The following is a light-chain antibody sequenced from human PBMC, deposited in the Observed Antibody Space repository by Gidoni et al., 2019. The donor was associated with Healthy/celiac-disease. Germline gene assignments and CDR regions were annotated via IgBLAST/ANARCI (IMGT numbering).Light chain of an antibody. CDR1: QSVSSN. CDR2: GAS. Sequence: EILMTQSPATLSLSPGERATLSCRSSQSVSSNLAWYQQKPGPAPRLLIYGASTRATGLPARFSGSGSGTEFTLTISSLQSEDFAVYYCQQYINWPYTFGQGTKLEIK. V-gene: IGKV3-15*01. CDR3: QQYINWPYT. J-gene: IGKJ2*01.